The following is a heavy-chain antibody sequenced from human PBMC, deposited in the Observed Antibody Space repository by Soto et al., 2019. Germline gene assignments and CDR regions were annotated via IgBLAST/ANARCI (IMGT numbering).Heavy chain of an antibody. J-gene: IGHJ6*02. D-gene: IGHD4-17*01. CDR1: GGSINYSY. Sequence: ETLSLTCTVSGGSINYSYWTWIRQPPGKGLEWIGYISYTGSANYNASLKSRLTISVDTSKNQFSLKLSSVTAADTALYYCARVNYGDYYYGMHVWGQGTTVTVSS. CDR3: ARVNYGDYYYGMHV. CDR2: ISYTGSA. V-gene: IGHV4-59*01.